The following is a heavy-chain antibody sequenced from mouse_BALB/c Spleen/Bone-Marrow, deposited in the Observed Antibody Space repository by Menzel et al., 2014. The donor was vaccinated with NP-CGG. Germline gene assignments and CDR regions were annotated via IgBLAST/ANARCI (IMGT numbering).Heavy chain of an antibody. V-gene: IGHV1S22*01. CDR1: GYTFTSYW. CDR3: TRYYGYCAMDY. J-gene: IGHJ4*01. Sequence: LQQSGSELVRPGASVKLSCKASGYTFTSYWMHWVKQRPGQGLEWIGNIYPGSGSTNYDEKFKSKATLTVDTSSSTAYMQLSSLTSEDSAVYYCTRYYGYCAMDYWGQGTSVTVSS. CDR2: IYPGSGST. D-gene: IGHD1-2*01.